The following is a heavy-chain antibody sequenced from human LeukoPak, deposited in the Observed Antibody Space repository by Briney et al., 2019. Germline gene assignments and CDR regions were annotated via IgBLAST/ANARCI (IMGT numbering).Heavy chain of an antibody. Sequence: SGGSLRLSCAASGFTFSSYGMHWVRQAPGKGLEWVAVISYDGSNKYYADSEKGRFTISRDNSKNTLDLQMNSLRAEDTAVYYCAKETHVLRYFDWLSYDYWGQGTLVTVSS. CDR2: ISYDGSNK. CDR1: GFTFSSYG. V-gene: IGHV3-30*18. CDR3: AKETHVLRYFDWLSYDY. D-gene: IGHD3-9*01. J-gene: IGHJ4*02.